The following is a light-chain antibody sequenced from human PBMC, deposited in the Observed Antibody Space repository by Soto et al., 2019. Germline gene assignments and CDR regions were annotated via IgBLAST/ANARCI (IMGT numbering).Light chain of an antibody. J-gene: IGKJ4*01. V-gene: IGKV1-39*01. CDR1: QDIRKY. Sequence: DIQMTQSPSSLSASVGDRVTITCQASQDIRKYLNWYQQKPGKAPKLLIYDASNLETGVPSRFSGSGSGTDFILTITSLQPADFATYYCQQTYNTPLTFGGGTKVDIK. CDR3: QQTYNTPLT. CDR2: DAS.